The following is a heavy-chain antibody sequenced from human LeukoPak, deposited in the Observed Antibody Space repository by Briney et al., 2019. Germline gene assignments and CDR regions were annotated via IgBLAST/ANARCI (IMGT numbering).Heavy chain of an antibody. V-gene: IGHV3-23*01. CDR1: GFTFSSCA. J-gene: IGHJ6*03. CDR2: ISGDGDST. CDR3: AKDGVGGYAYGDYYYYYMDV. Sequence: GGSLRLSCVDSGFTFSSCAMSWVRQAPGKGLEWVSGISGDGDSTYNADSVKGRFTISRDNSKNTLYLQMNSLRAEDTAVYYCAKDGVGGYAYGDYYYYYMDVWGKGTTVTVSS. D-gene: IGHD5-18*01.